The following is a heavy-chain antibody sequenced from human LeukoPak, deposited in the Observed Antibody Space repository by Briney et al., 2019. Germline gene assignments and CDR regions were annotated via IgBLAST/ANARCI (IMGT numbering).Heavy chain of an antibody. J-gene: IGHJ4*02. CDR3: ARDRGKGSYSDH. Sequence: GGSLRLSCAASGFTFSSYGMHWVRQAPGKGLEWVAVTSYDGSNKYYADSVKGRFIISRDNSKNTLYLQMNSLRAEDTAVYYCARDRGKGSYSDHWGQGTLVTVSS. D-gene: IGHD1-26*01. CDR1: GFTFSSYG. V-gene: IGHV3-30*03. CDR2: TSYDGSNK.